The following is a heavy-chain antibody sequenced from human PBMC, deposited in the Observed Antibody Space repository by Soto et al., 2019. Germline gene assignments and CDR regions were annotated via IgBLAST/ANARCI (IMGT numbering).Heavy chain of an antibody. D-gene: IGHD3-22*01. J-gene: IGHJ6*04. CDR1: GFSLSTSGMC. CDR2: IDWDDDK. CDR3: ARIRYDYDSSSGPGSMDV. Sequence: ESGPTLVNPTQTLTLTCTFPGFSLSTSGMCVSWIRQPPGKALEWLARIDWDDDKYYSTSLKTRLTISKDTSKNQVVLTMTNLDPVDTATYYCARIRYDYDSSSGPGSMDVWGKGTTVTVAS. V-gene: IGHV2-70*11.